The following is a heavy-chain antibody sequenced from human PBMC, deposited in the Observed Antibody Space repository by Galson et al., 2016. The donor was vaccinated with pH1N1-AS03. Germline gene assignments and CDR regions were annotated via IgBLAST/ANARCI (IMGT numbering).Heavy chain of an antibody. V-gene: IGHV4-38-2*01. D-gene: IGHD1-26*01. CDR1: GYSISSGFH. CDR3: ARFSGSYQFDY. Sequence: ETLSLTCAVSGYSISSGFHWAWVRQPPSKGLEWIGTISHSGNTYYNPSLKSRVTMSVDTSKNQFSLKLSAVTAADAAVYYCARFSGSYQFDYWGQGTLVTVSS. CDR2: ISHSGNT. J-gene: IGHJ4*02.